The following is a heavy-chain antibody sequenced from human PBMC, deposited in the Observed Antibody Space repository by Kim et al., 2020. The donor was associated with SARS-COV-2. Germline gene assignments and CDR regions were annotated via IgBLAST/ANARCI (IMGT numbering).Heavy chain of an antibody. V-gene: IGHV1-18*04. Sequence: ASVKVSCKASGYTFTSYGISWVRQAPGQGLEWMGWISAYNGNTNYAQKLQGRVTMTTDTSTSTAYMELRRLRSDDTAVYYCPTAPRRVRGVIPTDPYYYYGMDVWGQRTTVTV. CDR1: GYTFTSYG. CDR3: PTAPRRVRGVIPTDPYYYYGMDV. J-gene: IGHJ6*02. CDR2: ISAYNGNT. D-gene: IGHD3-10*01.